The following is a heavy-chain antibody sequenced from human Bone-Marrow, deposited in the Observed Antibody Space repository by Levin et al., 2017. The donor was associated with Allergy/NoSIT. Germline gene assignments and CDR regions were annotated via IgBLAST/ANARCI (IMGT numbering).Heavy chain of an antibody. CDR1: GFTFRDFW. V-gene: IGHV3-7*02. CDR2: IKLDGSET. D-gene: IGHD7-27*01. Sequence: GGSLRLSCKTSGFTFRDFWMSWVRQAPGKGLEWVANIKLDGSETHYVDSVKGRFTISRDNADASLYLQMNSLRAEDTAVYYCARNRGLFDSWGQGTLVTVSS. CDR3: ARNRGLFDS. J-gene: IGHJ4*02.